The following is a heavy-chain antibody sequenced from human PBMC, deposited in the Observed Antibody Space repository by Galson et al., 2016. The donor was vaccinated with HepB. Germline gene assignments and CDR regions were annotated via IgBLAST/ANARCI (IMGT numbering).Heavy chain of an antibody. Sequence: SLRLSCAASGFTFDDYAMHWVRQAPGKGLKWVAGISWNSGSRVYADSVRGRFTISRDNAKKPLYLQMNSLRAEDTALYFCAKGAAAGEGYNWFDSWGQGALVTVSS. CDR1: GFTFDDYA. V-gene: IGHV3-9*01. J-gene: IGHJ5*01. D-gene: IGHD6-13*01. CDR3: AKGAAAGEGYNWFDS. CDR2: ISWNSGSR.